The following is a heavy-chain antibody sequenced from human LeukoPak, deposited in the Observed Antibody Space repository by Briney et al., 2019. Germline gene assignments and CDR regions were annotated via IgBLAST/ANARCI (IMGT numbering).Heavy chain of an antibody. Sequence: GGSLRLSCAASGFTFSSYAMHWVRQAPGKGLEWVAVISYDGSNKYYADSVKGRFHIYRDNTKNTLYLQMNSLRAEDTAVYYCARMETYYYDSSGSDYFDYWGQGTLVTVSS. CDR1: GFTFSSYA. CDR2: ISYDGSNK. V-gene: IGHV3-30*04. D-gene: IGHD3-22*01. J-gene: IGHJ4*02. CDR3: ARMETYYYDSSGSDYFDY.